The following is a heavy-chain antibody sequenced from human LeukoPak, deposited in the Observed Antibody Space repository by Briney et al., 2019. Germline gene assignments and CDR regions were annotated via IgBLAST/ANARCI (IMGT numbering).Heavy chain of an antibody. J-gene: IGHJ5*02. CDR3: ARELMITFRRPGSTPFGP. V-gene: IGHV4-34*01. CDR1: GGSFSGYY. D-gene: IGHD3-16*01. Sequence: SETLSLTCAVYGGSFSGYYWSWIRQPPGKGLEWIGEINHSGSTNYNPSLKSRVTISVDTSKNQFSLKLSSVTAADTAVYYCARELMITFRRPGSTPFGPWGQGTLVTVSS. CDR2: INHSGST.